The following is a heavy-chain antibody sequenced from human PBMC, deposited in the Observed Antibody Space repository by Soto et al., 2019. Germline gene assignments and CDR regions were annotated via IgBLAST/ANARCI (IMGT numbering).Heavy chain of an antibody. J-gene: IGHJ5*01. D-gene: IGHD1-26*01. V-gene: IGHV4-39*01. CDR1: GGSISSNSHY. CDR3: ARLFTESYYIDS. CDR2: VFKSGST. Sequence: SETLSLTCTVSGGSISSNSHYWGWIRQPPGKGLEWIGSVFKSGSTKYSASLKSRVTISVDTSKDQLSMRLSSVTVADTAVYYCARLFTESYYIDSWGHGTLVTVSS.